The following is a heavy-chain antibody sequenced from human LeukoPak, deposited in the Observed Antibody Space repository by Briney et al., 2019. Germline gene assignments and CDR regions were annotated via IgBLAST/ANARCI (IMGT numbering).Heavy chain of an antibody. J-gene: IGHJ6*04. CDR1: GGSFSGYY. CDR3: ARVLGYCSGGSPDSRCGMDV. D-gene: IGHD2-15*01. Sequence: SETLSLTCAVYGGSFSGYYWSWIRQPPGKGLEWIGEINHSGSTNYNPSLKSRVTISVDTSKNQFSLKLSSVTAADTAVYYCARVLGYCSGGSPDSRCGMDVWGKGTTVTVSS. CDR2: INHSGST. V-gene: IGHV4-34*01.